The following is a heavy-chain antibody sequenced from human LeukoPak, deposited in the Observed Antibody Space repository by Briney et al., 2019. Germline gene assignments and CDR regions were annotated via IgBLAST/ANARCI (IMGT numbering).Heavy chain of an antibody. J-gene: IGHJ6*03. CDR3: AKVDTAMVTGGYMDV. D-gene: IGHD5-18*01. Sequence: GGSLRLSCEASGFTFSTYNMNWVRQAPGKGLEWVSSISTRSYIYYADSVKGRFTISRDNAENSLYLQMNSLRAEDTAVYYCAKVDTAMVTGGYMDVWGKGTTVTVSS. V-gene: IGHV3-21*04. CDR1: GFTFSTYN. CDR2: ISTRSYI.